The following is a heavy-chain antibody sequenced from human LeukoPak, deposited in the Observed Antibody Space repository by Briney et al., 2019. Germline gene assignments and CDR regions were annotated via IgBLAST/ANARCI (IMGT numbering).Heavy chain of an antibody. J-gene: IGHJ4*02. CDR1: GGSISSSSYY. V-gene: IGHV4-39*01. Sequence: PPETLSLTCTVSGGSISSSSYYWGWIRQPPGKGLEWIGSIYYSGSTYYNPSLKSRVTTSVDTSKNQFSLKLSSVTAADTAVYYCVRTSSGSPRRIDYWGQGTLVTVSS. CDR3: VRTSSGSPRRIDY. CDR2: IYYSGST. D-gene: IGHD3-10*01.